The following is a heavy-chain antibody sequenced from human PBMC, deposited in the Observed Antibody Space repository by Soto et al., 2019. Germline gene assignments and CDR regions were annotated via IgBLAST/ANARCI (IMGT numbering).Heavy chain of an antibody. V-gene: IGHV4-30-4*01. CDR3: ARGPSYSSSWYNWFDP. D-gene: IGHD6-13*01. CDR1: GGSISSGDYY. CDR2: IYYSGST. J-gene: IGHJ5*02. Sequence: SETLSLTCTVSGGSISSGDYYWSWIRQPPGKGLEWIGYIYYSGSTYYNPSLKSRVTISVDTSKNQFSLKLSSVTAADTAVYYCARGPSYSSSWYNWFDPWGQGTLVTVSS.